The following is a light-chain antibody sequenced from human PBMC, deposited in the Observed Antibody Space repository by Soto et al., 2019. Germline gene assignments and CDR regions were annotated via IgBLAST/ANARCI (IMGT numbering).Light chain of an antibody. CDR1: QSVFSNF. CDR3: QQYGTSIRT. Sequence: EIVLTQSPGTLSLSPGKRATLSCRASQSVFSNFLAWYQQKPGQAPRLLIYGASSRATGIPDRFSGSGSGTDVTLTISGLEPEDFAVYYCQQYGTSIRTFGQGTKVEIK. CDR2: GAS. V-gene: IGKV3-20*01. J-gene: IGKJ1*01.